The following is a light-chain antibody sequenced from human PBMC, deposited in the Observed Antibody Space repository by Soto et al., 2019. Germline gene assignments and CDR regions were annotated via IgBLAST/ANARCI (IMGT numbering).Light chain of an antibody. CDR3: CSYTTSNTRQIV. Sequence: QSALTQPASVYGSPGRSITISCTGTSSDVGGYNYVSWYQQQPGKAPKFMIYDVTNRPSGVSNRFSGSKSGNTASLTISGLQAEDEADYYCCSYTTSNTRQIVFGTGTKVTVL. CDR1: SSDVGGYNY. CDR2: DVT. J-gene: IGLJ1*01. V-gene: IGLV2-14*01.